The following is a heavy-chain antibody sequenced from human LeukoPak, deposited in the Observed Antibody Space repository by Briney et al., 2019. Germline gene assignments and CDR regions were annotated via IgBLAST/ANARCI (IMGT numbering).Heavy chain of an antibody. CDR2: ISGSGGST. J-gene: IGHJ6*03. CDR1: GFTFSSHA. CDR3: AKDSLSFYYYYMDV. Sequence: GGSLRLSCAASGFTFSSHAMSWVRQAPGKGLEWVSAISGSGGSTYYADSVKGRFTISRDNSKNTLYLQMNSLRAEDTAVYYCAKDSLSFYYYYMDVWGQGTTVTVSS. V-gene: IGHV3-23*01.